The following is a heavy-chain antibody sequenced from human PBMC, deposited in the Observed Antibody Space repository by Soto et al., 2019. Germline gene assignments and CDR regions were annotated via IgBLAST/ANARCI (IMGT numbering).Heavy chain of an antibody. CDR2: MSPGGNSQ. V-gene: IGHV3-30-3*01. CDR3: ASGAAFYYDTSRY. D-gene: IGHD3-22*01. J-gene: IGHJ4*02. CDR1: GFNFNIHA. Sequence: WRSLRLSCASPGFNFNIHALHWIRQAPGEGLEWVAVMSPGGNSQYYADSVKGRFTISRDTSKSTLYLQMTSLRPEDTAVYYCASGAAFYYDTSRYWGQGTLVTVS.